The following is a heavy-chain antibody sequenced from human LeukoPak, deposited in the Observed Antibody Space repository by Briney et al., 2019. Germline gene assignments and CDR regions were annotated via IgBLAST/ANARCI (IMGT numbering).Heavy chain of an antibody. J-gene: IGHJ3*02. CDR2: VFYSGTT. V-gene: IGHV4-59*11. Sequence: SETLSLTCTVSGGSIGSHCWSWIRQPPGKGLEWIGYVFYSGTTNYNPSLKSRVTISVDTSKNQFSLKLSSVTAADTAVYYCARDYYDSRGEAFDIWGLGTMVTVSS. D-gene: IGHD3-22*01. CDR3: ARDYYDSRGEAFDI. CDR1: GGSIGSHC.